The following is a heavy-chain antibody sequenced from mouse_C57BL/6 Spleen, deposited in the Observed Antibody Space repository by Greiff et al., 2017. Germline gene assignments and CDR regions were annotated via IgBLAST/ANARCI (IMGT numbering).Heavy chain of an antibody. CDR1: GYTFTSYW. Sequence: QVQLQQPGAELVRPGSSVKLSCKASGYTFTSYWMHWVKQRPIQGLEWIGNIDPSDSETHYNQKFKDKATLTVDKSSSTAYMQLSSLTSADSAVYYCARSEDAMDYWGQGTSVTVSS. CDR2: IDPSDSET. CDR3: ARSEDAMDY. J-gene: IGHJ4*01. V-gene: IGHV1-52*01.